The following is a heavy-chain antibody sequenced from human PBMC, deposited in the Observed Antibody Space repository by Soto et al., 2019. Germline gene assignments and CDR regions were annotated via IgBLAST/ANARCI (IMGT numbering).Heavy chain of an antibody. V-gene: IGHV1-69*13. J-gene: IGHJ6*02. CDR3: ARGSFSSGSHTYYYHGMDV. Sequence: ASVKVSCKASGGIFSNYAITWVRQAPGQGPEWMGGIIPKFGASNYAQKFQGRVTITADESTTTAYMELSSLRSEDSAVYYCARGSFSSGSHTYYYHGMDVWGQGTTVTVSS. D-gene: IGHD6-13*01. CDR1: GGIFSNYA. CDR2: IIPKFGAS.